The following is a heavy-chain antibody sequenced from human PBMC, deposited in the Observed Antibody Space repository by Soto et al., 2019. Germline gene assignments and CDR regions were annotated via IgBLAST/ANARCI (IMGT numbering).Heavy chain of an antibody. V-gene: IGHV4-59*08. J-gene: IGHJ5*02. Sequence: SETLSLTCTVSGGSFSPNYCSWIRQPPGKGLEWLGYIYYGGSTSYNPSLKSRVTISLETSKRQFSLRLNSVTAADTAVYYCARLGASYQSLDTWGPGTLVTVSS. CDR2: IYYGGST. D-gene: IGHD2-2*01. CDR3: ARLGASYQSLDT. CDR1: GGSFSPNY.